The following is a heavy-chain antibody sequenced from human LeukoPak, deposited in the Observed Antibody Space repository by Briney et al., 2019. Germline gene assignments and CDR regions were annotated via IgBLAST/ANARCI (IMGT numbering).Heavy chain of an antibody. D-gene: IGHD3-3*02. CDR1: GFTVSSNE. Sequence: GGSLRLSCAASGFTVSSNEMSWVRQAPGKGLEWVSSISSSSSYIYYADSVKGRFTISRDNAKKSVYLQMNSLRDEDTAVYFCARLLATWDYYYMDVWGKGTTVTVSS. V-gene: IGHV3-21*01. CDR2: ISSSSSYI. CDR3: ARLLATWDYYYMDV. J-gene: IGHJ6*03.